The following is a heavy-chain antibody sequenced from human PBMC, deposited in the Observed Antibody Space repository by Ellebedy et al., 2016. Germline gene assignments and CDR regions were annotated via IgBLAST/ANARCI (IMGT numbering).Heavy chain of an antibody. Sequence: GESLKISCAVSGFTFSSYWMHWVRQAPGKGLVWVSRINSDGSSTSYADSVKGRFTISRDNAKNTLYLQMNSLRAEDTAVYYCARTLLLYSSPDFDYWGQGTLVTVSS. V-gene: IGHV3-74*01. CDR1: GFTFSSYW. CDR3: ARTLLLYSSPDFDY. J-gene: IGHJ4*02. D-gene: IGHD6-13*01. CDR2: INSDGSST.